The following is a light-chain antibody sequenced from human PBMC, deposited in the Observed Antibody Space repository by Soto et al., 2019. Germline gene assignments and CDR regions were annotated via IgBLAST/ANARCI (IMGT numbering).Light chain of an antibody. Sequence: ETVLTQSPATLSLSPGERATLSCRASESVEIYLAWYQQKPGQAPKLLIYDTSNRATGIPARFSGSGSGTDFTLTISSLEPEDFAVYYCHQRRNWPPITFGQGTRLRLN. CDR1: ESVEIY. V-gene: IGKV3-11*01. J-gene: IGKJ5*01. CDR3: HQRRNWPPIT. CDR2: DTS.